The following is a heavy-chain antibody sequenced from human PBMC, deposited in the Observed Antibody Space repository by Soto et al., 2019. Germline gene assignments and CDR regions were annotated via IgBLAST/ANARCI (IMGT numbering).Heavy chain of an antibody. J-gene: IGHJ6*02. CDR3: AREFGQWLVLDYYYGMDV. CDR2: IYHSGST. V-gene: IGHV4-38-2*02. Sequence: PSETLSLTCAVSGYSISSGYYWGRIRQPPGKGLEWIGSIYHSGSTYYNPSLKSRVTISVDTSKNQFSLKLSSVTAAATAVYYCAREFGQWLVLDYYYGMDVWGQGTTVTVSS. D-gene: IGHD6-19*01. CDR1: GYSISSGYY.